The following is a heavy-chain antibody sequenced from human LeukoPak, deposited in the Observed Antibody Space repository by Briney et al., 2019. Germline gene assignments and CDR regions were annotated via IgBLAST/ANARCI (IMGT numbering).Heavy chain of an antibody. CDR2: INQDGTQK. J-gene: IGHJ3*02. D-gene: IGHD3-22*01. V-gene: IGHV3-7*03. CDR3: AKARGLIGGAFDI. Sequence: GGSLRLSCAASGFTFSNSWMSWVRQAPGKGLEWVANINQDGTQKYFVDSIKGRITISRDNSKNSLYLQMNSLRTEDTALYYCAKARGLIGGAFDIWGQGTMVTVSS. CDR1: GFTFSNSW.